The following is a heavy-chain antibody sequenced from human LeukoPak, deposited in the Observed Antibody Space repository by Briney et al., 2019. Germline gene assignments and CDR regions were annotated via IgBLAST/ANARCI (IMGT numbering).Heavy chain of an antibody. Sequence: KPSETLSLTCTVSGGSISSYYWSWIRQPPGKGLKWIGYIYYSGSTNYNPSLKSRVTISVDTSKNQFSLKLSSVTAADTAVYYCARMVIRSWYGMDVWGQGTTVTVSS. V-gene: IGHV4-59*01. J-gene: IGHJ6*02. D-gene: IGHD6-13*01. CDR1: GGSISSYY. CDR3: ARMVIRSWYGMDV. CDR2: IYYSGST.